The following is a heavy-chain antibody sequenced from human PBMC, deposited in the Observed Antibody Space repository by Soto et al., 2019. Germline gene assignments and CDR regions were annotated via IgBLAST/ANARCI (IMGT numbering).Heavy chain of an antibody. J-gene: IGHJ5*02. V-gene: IGHV1-8*01. D-gene: IGHD2-15*01. CDR2: MNPNSGNT. CDR3: ARLHCSGGSCYGMDTGYNWFDP. CDR1: GYTFTSYD. Sequence: GASVKVSCKASGYTFTSYDINWVRQATGQGLEWMGWMNPNSGNTGYAQKFQGRVTMTRNTSISTAYMELSSLRSEDTAVYYCARLHCSGGSCYGMDTGYNWFDPWGQGTLVTVSS.